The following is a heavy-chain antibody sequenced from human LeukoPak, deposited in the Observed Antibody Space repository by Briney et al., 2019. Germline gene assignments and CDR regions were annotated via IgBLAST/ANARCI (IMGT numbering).Heavy chain of an antibody. V-gene: IGHV4-39*07. D-gene: IGHD2-15*01. CDR1: GGSISSSSYY. J-gene: IGHJ5*02. CDR3: ARDQYCSGGSCYSGWFDP. CDR2: IYYSGST. Sequence: PSETLSLTCIVSGGSISSSSYYWGWIRQPPGKGLEWIGSIYYSGSTYYNPSLKSRVTISVDTSKNQFSLKLSSVTAADTAVYYCARDQYCSGGSCYSGWFDPWGQGTLVTVSS.